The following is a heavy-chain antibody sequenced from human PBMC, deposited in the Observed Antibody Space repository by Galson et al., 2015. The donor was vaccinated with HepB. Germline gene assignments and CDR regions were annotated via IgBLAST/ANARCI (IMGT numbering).Heavy chain of an antibody. J-gene: IGHJ4*02. CDR2: INSHGSAT. D-gene: IGHD2/OR15-2a*01. V-gene: IGHV3-7*03. CDR3: ARESTWKLDY. CDR1: GFTFRKFY. Sequence: SLRLSCAASGFTFRKFYMAWVRQAPGKGLEWVANINSHGSATSYVDSVKGRFIVSRDNAGNSLFLQMNSLRPDDTAVYYCARESTWKLDYWGRGTLVTVSS.